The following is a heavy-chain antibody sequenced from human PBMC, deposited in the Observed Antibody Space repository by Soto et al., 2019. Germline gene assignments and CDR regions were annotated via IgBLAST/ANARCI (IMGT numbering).Heavy chain of an antibody. V-gene: IGHV3-30-3*01. J-gene: IGHJ6*02. CDR1: GFTFSSYA. CDR3: ARDPVLELWYPSYYYGMDV. D-gene: IGHD1-7*01. Sequence: GGSLRLSCAASGFTFSSYAMHWVRQAPGKGLEWVAVISYDGSNKYYADSVKGRFTISRDNSKNTLYLQMNSLRAEDTAVYYCARDPVLELWYPSYYYGMDVWGQGATVTVSS. CDR2: ISYDGSNK.